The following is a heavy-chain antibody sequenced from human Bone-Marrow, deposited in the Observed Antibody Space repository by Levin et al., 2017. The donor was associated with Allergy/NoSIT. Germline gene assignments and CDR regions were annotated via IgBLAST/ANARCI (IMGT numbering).Heavy chain of an antibody. J-gene: IGHJ4*02. D-gene: IGHD1-26*01. CDR3: ARHATREFIFDY. V-gene: IGHV4-59*01. Sequence: SETLSLTCTVSGGSISSYYWSWIRQPPGKGLEWIGYIYYSGSTNYNPSLKSRVTISVDTSKNQFSLKLSSVTAADTAVYYCARHATREFIFDYWGQGTLVTVSS. CDR2: IYYSGST. CDR1: GGSISSYY.